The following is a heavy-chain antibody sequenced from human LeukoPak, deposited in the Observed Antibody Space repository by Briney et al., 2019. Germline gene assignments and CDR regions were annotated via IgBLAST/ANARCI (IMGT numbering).Heavy chain of an antibody. V-gene: IGHV4-59*01. Sequence: SETLSLTCTVSGGSISSYYWSWIRQPPGKGLEWIGYIYYSGSANYNPSLKSRVTISVDTSKNQFSLKLSSVTAADTAAYYCARDGDYYDSSGYYDAFDIWGQGTMVTVSS. J-gene: IGHJ3*02. CDR1: GGSISSYY. CDR2: IYYSGSA. D-gene: IGHD3-22*01. CDR3: ARDGDYYDSSGYYDAFDI.